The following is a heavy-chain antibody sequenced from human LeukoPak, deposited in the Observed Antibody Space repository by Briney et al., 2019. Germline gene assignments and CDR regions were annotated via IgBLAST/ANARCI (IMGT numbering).Heavy chain of an antibody. D-gene: IGHD1-26*01. CDR3: ARVGGSYSTY. CDR2: IRGSGGST. J-gene: IGHJ4*02. CDR1: GFTFTTYS. V-gene: IGHV3-23*01. Sequence: GGSLRLSCAASGFTFTTYSMSWVRQAPGKGLESVSAIRGSGGSTYYADSVKGRFTISRDNSKNTLYLQMNSLRAEDTAVYYCARVGGSYSTYWGQGTLVTVSS.